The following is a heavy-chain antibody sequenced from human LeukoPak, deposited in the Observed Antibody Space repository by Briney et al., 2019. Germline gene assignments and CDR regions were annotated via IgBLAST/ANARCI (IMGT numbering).Heavy chain of an antibody. J-gene: IGHJ4*02. D-gene: IGHD6-13*01. Sequence: SETLSLTCAVYGGSFSDYYWSWIRQPPGRGLEWIGEIIHSGSTNYNPSLKSRVTISVDTSKNQFSLKLSSVTAADTAVYYCARARIAAAATPALYWGQGTLVTVSS. V-gene: IGHV4-34*12. CDR3: ARARIAAAATPALY. CDR2: IIHSGST. CDR1: GGSFSDYY.